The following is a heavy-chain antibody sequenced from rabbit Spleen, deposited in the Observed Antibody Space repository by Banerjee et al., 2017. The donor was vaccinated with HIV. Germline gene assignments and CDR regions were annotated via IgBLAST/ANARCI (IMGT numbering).Heavy chain of an antibody. CDR2: IYTGSGST. Sequence: QSLEESGGDLVKPGASLTLTCTASGVSFSSSYYMCWVRQAPGKGLEWIGCIYTGSGSTYYASWAKGRFTISETSSTTVTLQMTSLTAADTATYFCARGSAAMTMLITGYYLGLWGQGTLVTVS. D-gene: IGHD2-1*01. V-gene: IGHV1S40*01. CDR3: ARGSAAMTMLITGYYLGL. CDR1: GVSFSSSYY. J-gene: IGHJ3*01.